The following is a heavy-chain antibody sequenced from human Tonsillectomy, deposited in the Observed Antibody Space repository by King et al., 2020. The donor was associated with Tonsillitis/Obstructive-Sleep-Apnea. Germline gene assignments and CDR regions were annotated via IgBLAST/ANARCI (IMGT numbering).Heavy chain of an antibody. D-gene: IGHD2-15*01. CDR2: INHSGST. CDR3: ARGRIYCSGGSCYSGRRYYYYYMDV. V-gene: IGHV4-34*01. Sequence: VQLQQWGAGLLKPSETLSLTCAVYGGSFSGYYWSWIRQPPGKGLEWIGEINHSGSTNYNPSLKSRVTISVDTSKNQFSLKLSSVTAADTAVYYCARGRIYCSGGSCYSGRRYYYYYMDVSGKGTTVTVSS. J-gene: IGHJ6*03. CDR1: GGSFSGYY.